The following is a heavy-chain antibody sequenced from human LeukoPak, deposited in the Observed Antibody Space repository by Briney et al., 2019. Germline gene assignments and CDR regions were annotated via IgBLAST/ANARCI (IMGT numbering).Heavy chain of an antibody. J-gene: IGHJ4*02. D-gene: IGHD6-13*01. CDR2: ISAYNGNT. CDR3: ATEGIARFDY. CDR1: GYTFTSYG. Sequence: GASVKVSCKASGYTFTSYGISWVRQAPGQGLEWMGWISAYNGNTNYAQKLQGRVTMTEDTSTNTAYMELSSLRSEDTAVYYCATEGIARFDYWGQGTLVTVSS. V-gene: IGHV1-18*01.